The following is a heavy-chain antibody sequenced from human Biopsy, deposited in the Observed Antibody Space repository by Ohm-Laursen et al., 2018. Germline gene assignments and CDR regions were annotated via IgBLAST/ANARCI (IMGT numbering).Heavy chain of an antibody. CDR1: GGSLNFYY. D-gene: IGHD3-16*01. Sequence: GTLSLTCTVSGGSLNFYYWSWIRQPPGKGLEWIGYMYYSGSTKYSPSLKNRVTVSFDTSRNQFSLKLTSMTPADMAVYYCVRGRSPATYWGQGALVIVSS. J-gene: IGHJ4*02. V-gene: IGHV4-59*01. CDR3: VRGRSPATY. CDR2: MYYSGST.